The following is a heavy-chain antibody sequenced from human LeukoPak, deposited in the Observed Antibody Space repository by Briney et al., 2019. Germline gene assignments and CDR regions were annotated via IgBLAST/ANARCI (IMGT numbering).Heavy chain of an antibody. J-gene: IGHJ6*03. CDR3: ARDIRGSSGAYYMDV. V-gene: IGHV3-21*01. Sequence: GGSLRLSCAASGFTFSSYSMNWVRQAPGKGLEWVSSISSSSSYIYYADSVKGRFTISRDNAKNSLYLQMNSLRAEDTAVYYCARDIRGSSGAYYMDVWGKGTTVTVSS. CDR1: GFTFSSYS. CDR2: ISSSSSYI. D-gene: IGHD6-6*01.